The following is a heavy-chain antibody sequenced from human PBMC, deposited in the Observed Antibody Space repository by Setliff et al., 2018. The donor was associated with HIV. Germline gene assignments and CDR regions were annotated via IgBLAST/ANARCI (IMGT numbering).Heavy chain of an antibody. CDR1: GGSISSGDYY. V-gene: IGHV4-30-4*08. D-gene: IGHD5-12*01. CDR3: GRDGDGYNYNYYYGMDV. J-gene: IGHJ6*02. Sequence: PSETLSLTCTVSGGSISSGDYYWTWVRQPPGKGLEWIGYIYYSGSTYYNPPLKSRVTISVDTSKNQFSMKMSSVTAADTAVYYCGRDGDGYNYNYYYGMDVWGQGTTVTVSS. CDR2: IYYSGST.